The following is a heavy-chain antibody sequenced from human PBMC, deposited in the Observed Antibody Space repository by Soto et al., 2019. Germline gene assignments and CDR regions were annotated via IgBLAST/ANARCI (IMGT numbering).Heavy chain of an antibody. J-gene: IGHJ1*01. D-gene: IGHD2-15*01. Sequence: LGESLKISCEGSGYSFTSYWIGWVRQMPGKGLEWMGIIYPGDSDTRYSPSFQGQVTISADKSISTAYLQWSSLKASDTAMYYCARQHEYCSGGSCYLPQHWGQGTLVTVSS. V-gene: IGHV5-51*01. CDR2: IYPGDSDT. CDR3: ARQHEYCSGGSCYLPQH. CDR1: GYSFTSYW.